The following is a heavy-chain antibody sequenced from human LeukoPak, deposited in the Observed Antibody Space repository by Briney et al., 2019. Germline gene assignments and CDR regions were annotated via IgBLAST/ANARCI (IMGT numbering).Heavy chain of an antibody. CDR2: ISSSGSTI. V-gene: IGHV3-48*03. CDR3: ARDPYYGDYVV. J-gene: IGHJ4*02. CDR1: GFTFSSYE. Sequence: GSLRLSCAASGFTFSSYEMNWVRQAPGKGLEWVSYISSSGSTIYYADSVKGRFTISRDNAKNSLYLLMNSLRAEDTAVYYCARDPYYGDYVVWGQGTLVTVSS. D-gene: IGHD4-17*01.